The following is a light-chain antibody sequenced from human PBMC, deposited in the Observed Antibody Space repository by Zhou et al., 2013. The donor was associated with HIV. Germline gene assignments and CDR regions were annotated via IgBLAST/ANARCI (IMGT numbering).Light chain of an antibody. CDR2: KAS. CDR3: QQYSSSWT. Sequence: DIQMTQSPSTLSASVGDRVTITCRASQSISSWLAWYQQKPGKAPKLLIYKASSLESGVPSRFSGSGSGTEFTLTISSLQPDDFAIYYCQQYSSSWTFGQGTRVEMK. CDR1: QSISSW. V-gene: IGKV1-5*03. J-gene: IGKJ1*01.